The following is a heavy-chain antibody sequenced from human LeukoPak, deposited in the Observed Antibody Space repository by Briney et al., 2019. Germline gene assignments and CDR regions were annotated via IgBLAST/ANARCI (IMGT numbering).Heavy chain of an antibody. V-gene: IGHV1-2*02. J-gene: IGHJ4*02. CDR1: GYTFTGYY. D-gene: IGHD3-3*01. CDR3: ARRTIFGILIDY. CDR2: INPNSGGT. Sequence: ASVKVSCKASGYTFTGYYMHWVRQAPGQGLEWMGWINPNSGGTNYAQKFQGRVTMTRDTSISTAYMELNRLRSDDTAVYYCARRTIFGILIDYWGQGTLVTVSS.